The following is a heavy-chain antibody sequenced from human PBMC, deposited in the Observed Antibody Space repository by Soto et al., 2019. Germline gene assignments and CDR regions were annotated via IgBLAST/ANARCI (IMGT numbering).Heavy chain of an antibody. CDR1: GFTFSSYG. V-gene: IGHV3-30*18. CDR2: ISYDGSNK. CDR3: AKGSPRAIFGVVIQST. Sequence: QVQLVESGGGVVQPGRSLRLSCAASGFTFSSYGMHWVRQAPGKGLEWVAVISYDGSNKYYADSVKGRFTISRDNSKNTLYLQMNSLRAEDTAVYYCAKGSPRAIFGVVIQSTWGQGTLVTVAS. J-gene: IGHJ5*02. D-gene: IGHD3-3*01.